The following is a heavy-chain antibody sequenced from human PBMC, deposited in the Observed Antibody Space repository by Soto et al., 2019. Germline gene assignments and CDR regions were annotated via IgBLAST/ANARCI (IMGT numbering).Heavy chain of an antibody. CDR1: GGSISSYY. J-gene: IGHJ6*02. V-gene: IGHV4-59*01. CDR3: ARGGLRFLEWLSMGPYYYGMDV. D-gene: IGHD3-3*01. CDR2: IYYSGST. Sequence: PSETLSLTCTVSGGSISSYYWSWIRQPPGKGLEWIGYIYYSGSTNYNPSLKSRVTISVDTSKNQFSLKLSSVTAADTAVYYCARGGLRFLEWLSMGPYYYGMDVWGQGTTVTVSS.